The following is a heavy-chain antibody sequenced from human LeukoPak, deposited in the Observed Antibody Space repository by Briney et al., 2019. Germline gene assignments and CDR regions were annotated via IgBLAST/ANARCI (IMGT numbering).Heavy chain of an antibody. CDR1: GFTFSSYA. Sequence: GGSLRLSCAASGFTFSSYAMSWVRQAPGKGLEWVSAISGSGGSTYYADSVKGRFTISRDNSKNTLYLQMNSLRAEDTAVYYCAKEIRPRKITYYYGSGSYYNEGEEPFDYWGQGTLVTVSS. CDR3: AKEIRPRKITYYYGSGSYYNEGEEPFDY. D-gene: IGHD3-10*01. CDR2: ISGSGGST. V-gene: IGHV3-23*01. J-gene: IGHJ4*02.